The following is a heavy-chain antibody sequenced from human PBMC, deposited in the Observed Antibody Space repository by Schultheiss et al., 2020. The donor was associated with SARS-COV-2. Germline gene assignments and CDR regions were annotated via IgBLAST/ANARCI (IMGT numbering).Heavy chain of an antibody. Sequence: SETLSLTCTVSGGSISSGGYYWSWIRQHPGKGLEWIGYIYHTGSTRYNPSLKSRVTISVVASKNQFSLHLTSMTAADTAMYYCARGPWFDPWGQGTLVTVSS. CDR1: GGSISSGGYY. CDR3: ARGPWFDP. V-gene: IGHV4-31*03. J-gene: IGHJ5*02. CDR2: IYHTGST.